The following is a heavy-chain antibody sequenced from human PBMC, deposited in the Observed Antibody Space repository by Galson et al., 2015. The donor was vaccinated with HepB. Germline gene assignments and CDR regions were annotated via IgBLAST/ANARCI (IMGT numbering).Heavy chain of an antibody. CDR3: LRETSPGGADV. V-gene: IGHV3-9*01. CDR2: LYYKTGGT. J-gene: IGHJ6*02. Sequence: SLRLSCAFSGFPCDDFAMHWVRQSPGKGLEWVSGLYYKTGGTGYADSVRGRFTVSRGNAQKFLFLQMNSLRVEDTALYYCLRETSPGGADVWGQGTAVTVSS. D-gene: IGHD4-17*01. CDR1: GFPCDDFA.